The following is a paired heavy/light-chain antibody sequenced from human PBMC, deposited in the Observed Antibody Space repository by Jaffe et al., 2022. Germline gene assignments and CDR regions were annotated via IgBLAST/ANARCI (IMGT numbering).Heavy chain of an antibody. CDR1: GGTFSSYT. D-gene: IGHD3-22*01. J-gene: IGHJ4*02. CDR2: IIPILGIA. CDR3: ARDPRPSYYYDSSGPPGGY. Sequence: QVQLVQSGAEVKKPGSSVKVSCKASGGTFSSYTISWVRQAPGQGLEWMGRIIPILGIANYAQKFQGRVTITADKSTSTAYMELSSLRSEDTAVYYCARDPRPSYYYDSSGPPGGYWGQGTLVTVSS. V-gene: IGHV1-69*08.
Light chain of an antibody. CDR2: EDN. Sequence: NFMLTQPHSVSESPGKTVTISCTGSSGSIASNYVQWYQQRPGSAPTTVIYEDNQRPSGVPDRFSGSIDSSSNSASLTISGLKTEDEADYYCQSYDSSNWVFGGGTKLTVL. V-gene: IGLV6-57*02. CDR1: SGSIASNY. J-gene: IGLJ3*02. CDR3: QSYDSSNWV.